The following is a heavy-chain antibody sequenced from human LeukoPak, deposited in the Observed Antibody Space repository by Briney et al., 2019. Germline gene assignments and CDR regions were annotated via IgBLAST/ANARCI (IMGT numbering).Heavy chain of an antibody. CDR2: INHSGST. CDR1: GGSFSGYY. Sequence: ASETLSLTCAVYGGSFSGYYWSWIRQPPGRGLEWIGEINHSGSTNYNPSLKSRVTISVDTSKNQFSLKLSSVTAADTAVYYCARGVAGIPRTYNWFDPWGQGTLVTVS. V-gene: IGHV4-34*01. CDR3: ARGVAGIPRTYNWFDP. D-gene: IGHD6-19*01. J-gene: IGHJ5*02.